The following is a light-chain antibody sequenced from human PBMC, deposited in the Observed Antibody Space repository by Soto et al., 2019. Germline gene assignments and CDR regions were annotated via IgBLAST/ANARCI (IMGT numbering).Light chain of an antibody. CDR2: DIN. Sequence: QSVLTQPPSASGSPGQSVTISCTGTNSNVGDYNSVSWYQQYPGKAPKLIIYDINERPSGVPDRFSGSESGNTASLTISGLQAEDEADYFCSSYVGRFVFGGGTKLTVL. CDR3: SSYVGRFV. J-gene: IGLJ2*01. CDR1: NSNVGDYNS. V-gene: IGLV2-11*01.